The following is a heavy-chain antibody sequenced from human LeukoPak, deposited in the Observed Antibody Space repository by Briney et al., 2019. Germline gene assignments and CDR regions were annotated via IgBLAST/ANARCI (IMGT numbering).Heavy chain of an antibody. V-gene: IGHV3-7*03. CDR3: ARASFPPAAGTL. Sequence: PGGSLRLSCEVSGFTFTIHWMSWVRQAPGKGLEWVAKINPDGNEKSYVDSVKGRFTISRDNAKNSLYLQMNSLRAEDTAVYYCARASFPPAAGTLWGQGTLVTVSS. J-gene: IGHJ4*02. D-gene: IGHD6-13*01. CDR1: GFTFTIHW. CDR2: INPDGNEK.